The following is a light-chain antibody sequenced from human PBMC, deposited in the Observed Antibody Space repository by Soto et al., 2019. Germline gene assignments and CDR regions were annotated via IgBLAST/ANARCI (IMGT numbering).Light chain of an antibody. V-gene: IGKV1-39*01. CDR1: ESISSF. CDR2: GAS. Sequence: DIQMTQSPSTLSASVGDRVTITCRASESISSFLIWYQQTPGKAPKVLIYGASSLQTGVPSRFRGSGSGTDFTLTIDSLQPEDFAIYYCQQSYSARWTFGQGTKVEIK. CDR3: QQSYSARWT. J-gene: IGKJ1*01.